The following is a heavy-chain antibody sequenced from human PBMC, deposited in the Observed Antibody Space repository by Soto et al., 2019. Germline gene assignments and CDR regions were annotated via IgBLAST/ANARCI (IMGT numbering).Heavy chain of an antibody. D-gene: IGHD6-13*01. CDR1: GFTFSTYG. V-gene: IGHV3-30*18. CDR2: ISYDGSNK. Sequence: QVQLVESGGGVVQPGRSLRLSCAASGFTFSTYGMHWVRQAPGKGLEWVAVISYDGSNKYYADSVKGRFTISRDNSKNTLYLQMNSLRAEDTAVYYCAKDQGSSLSYWGQGTVVTVSS. CDR3: AKDQGSSLSY. J-gene: IGHJ4*02.